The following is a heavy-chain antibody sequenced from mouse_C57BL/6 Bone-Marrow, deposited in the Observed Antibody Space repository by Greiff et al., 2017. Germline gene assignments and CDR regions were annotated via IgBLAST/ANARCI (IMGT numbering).Heavy chain of an antibody. J-gene: IGHJ4*01. CDR2: INPGSGGT. CDR1: GYAFTSYL. CDR3: ARDDRGITTVVADYYAMDY. V-gene: IGHV1-54*01. Sequence: QVQLQQPGAELVRPGTSVKVSCKASGYAFTSYLIEWVKQRPGQGLEWIGVINPGSGGTNYNEKFKGKATLTADKSSSTAYMQLSSLTSEDSAVYFCARDDRGITTVVADYYAMDYWGQGTSVTVSS. D-gene: IGHD1-1*01.